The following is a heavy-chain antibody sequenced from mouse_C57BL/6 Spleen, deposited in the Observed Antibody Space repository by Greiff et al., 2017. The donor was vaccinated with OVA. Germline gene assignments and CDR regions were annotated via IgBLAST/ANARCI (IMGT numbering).Heavy chain of an antibody. J-gene: IGHJ2*01. V-gene: IGHV5-16*01. Sequence: EVKVVESEGGLVQPGSSMKLSCTASGFTFSDYYMAWVRQVPEKGLEWVANINYDGSSTYYLDSLKSRFIISRDNAKNILYLQMSSLKSEDTATYYCARENYDYDLDYWGQGTTLTVSS. D-gene: IGHD2-4*01. CDR3: ARENYDYDLDY. CDR1: GFTFSDYY. CDR2: INYDGSST.